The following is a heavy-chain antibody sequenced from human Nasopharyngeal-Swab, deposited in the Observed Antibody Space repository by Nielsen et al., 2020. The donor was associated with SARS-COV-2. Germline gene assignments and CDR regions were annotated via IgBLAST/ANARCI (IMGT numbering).Heavy chain of an antibody. CDR2: INHSGST. D-gene: IGHD3-16*01. CDR3: ARGGAFFDY. J-gene: IGHJ4*02. V-gene: IGHV4-34*01. CDR1: GFTFSSYA. Sequence: ESLKISCAASGFTFSSYAMSWIRQPPGKGLEWIGEINHSGSTNYNPSLKSRVTISVDTSKNQFSLKLSSVTAADTAVYYCARGGAFFDYWGQGTLVTVSS.